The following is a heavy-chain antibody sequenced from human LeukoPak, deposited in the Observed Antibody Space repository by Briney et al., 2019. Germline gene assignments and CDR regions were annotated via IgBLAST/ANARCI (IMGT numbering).Heavy chain of an antibody. Sequence: ASVKVSCKVSGYTLTELSMHWVRQAPGKGLEWMGGFDPEDGETIYAQKFQGRVTMTEDTSTDTAYMELSSLRSEDAAVYYCATDQRTLSNAFDIWGQGTMVTVSS. CDR1: GYTLTELS. CDR3: ATDQRTLSNAFDI. V-gene: IGHV1-24*01. J-gene: IGHJ3*02. CDR2: FDPEDGET. D-gene: IGHD3/OR15-3a*01.